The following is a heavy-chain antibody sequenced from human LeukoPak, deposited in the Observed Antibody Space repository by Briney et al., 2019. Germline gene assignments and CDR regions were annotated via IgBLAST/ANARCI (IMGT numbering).Heavy chain of an antibody. Sequence: SETLSLTCTVSGGSISSYYWSWIRQPPGKGLEWIGYIYYSGSTNYNPSLKSRVTISVDTSKNQFSLKLSSVTAEDTAVYYCARDEALNWFDPWGQGTLVTVSS. J-gene: IGHJ5*02. D-gene: IGHD3-16*02. V-gene: IGHV4-59*01. CDR3: ARDEALNWFDP. CDR2: IYYSGST. CDR1: GGSISSYY.